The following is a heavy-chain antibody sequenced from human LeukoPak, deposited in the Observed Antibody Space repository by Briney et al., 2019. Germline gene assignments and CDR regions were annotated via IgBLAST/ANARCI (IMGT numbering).Heavy chain of an antibody. CDR2: IYHSGST. Sequence: SETLSLTCAVSGYSISSGYYWGCIRQPPGKGLEWIGSIYHSGSTYYNPSLKSRVTISVDTSKNQFSLKLSSVTAADTAVYYCARHPKGSYDFWGQGTLVTVSS. CDR3: ARHPKGSYDF. V-gene: IGHV4-38-2*01. D-gene: IGHD3-3*01. J-gene: IGHJ4*02. CDR1: GYSISSGYY.